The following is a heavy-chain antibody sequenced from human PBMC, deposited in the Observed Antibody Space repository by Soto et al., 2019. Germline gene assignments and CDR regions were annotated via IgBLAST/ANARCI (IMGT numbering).Heavy chain of an antibody. V-gene: IGHV1-69*05. D-gene: IGHD3-22*01. Sequence: QVQLVQSGAEVKKPGSSVKVSCKASGGTFSSYAISWVRQAPGQGLEWMGEIIPIFGTANYAQKFQGSVTITSDESTSTAYMELSSLRSEDTAVYYCARDRGPSSGYYPYWFDPWGQGTLGTVSS. CDR3: ARDRGPSSGYYPYWFDP. CDR2: IIPIFGTA. J-gene: IGHJ5*02. CDR1: GGTFSSYA.